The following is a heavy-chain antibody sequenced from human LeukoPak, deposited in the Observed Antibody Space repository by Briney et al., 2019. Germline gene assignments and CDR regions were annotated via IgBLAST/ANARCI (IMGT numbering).Heavy chain of an antibody. CDR1: GYTFTGYY. CDR3: ATAALAYCGGDCYSDAFDI. J-gene: IGHJ3*02. CDR2: INPNSGGT. D-gene: IGHD2-21*02. V-gene: IGHV1-2*02. Sequence: ASVKVSCKASGYTFTGYYMHWVRQAPGQGLEWMGWINPNSGGTNYAQKFQGRVTMTRDTSISTAYMELSRLRSDDTAVYYCATAALAYCGGDCYSDAFDIWGQGTMVTVSS.